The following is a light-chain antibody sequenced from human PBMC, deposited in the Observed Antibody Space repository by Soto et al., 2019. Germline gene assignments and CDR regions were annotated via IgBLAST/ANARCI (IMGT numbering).Light chain of an antibody. Sequence: LTQSPATLSSFPGDRVTLSCRASQYINTSLAWYQHRPGQAPRLLIYQTSIRAAGIPARFSASGSGTDFILIISGLEPEDSAVYYCQQRSNGLTFGGGTKVDIK. J-gene: IGKJ4*01. CDR2: QTS. V-gene: IGKV3-11*01. CDR1: QYINTS. CDR3: QQRSNGLT.